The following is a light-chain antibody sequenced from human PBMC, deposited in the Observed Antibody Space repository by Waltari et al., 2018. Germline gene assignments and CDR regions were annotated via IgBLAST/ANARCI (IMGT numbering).Light chain of an antibody. CDR2: RAS. V-gene: IGKV1-5*03. CDR1: QTIDVW. CDR3: QQYYHLYPYA. Sequence: DFQMTQSPSTLSASVADRLTITCRASQTIDVWLAWYQHKAGKAPELLISRASDLQSGVPSRFSGSGSGTEFSLTINNLQPDDFATYYCQQYYHLYPYAFGQGTKLEIK. J-gene: IGKJ2*01.